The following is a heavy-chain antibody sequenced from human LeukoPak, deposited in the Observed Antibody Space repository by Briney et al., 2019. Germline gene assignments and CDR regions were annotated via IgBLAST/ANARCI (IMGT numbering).Heavy chain of an antibody. CDR3: ARDGPNWYFDL. CDR1: GFTFSSYS. D-gene: IGHD3/OR15-3a*01. V-gene: IGHV3-21*01. CDR2: ISSSSSYI. Sequence: GGSLRLSCAASGFTFSSYSMNRVRQAPGKGLEWVSSISSSSSYIYYADSVKGRFTISRDNAKNSLYLQMNCLRAEDTAVYYCARDGPNWYFDLWGRGTLVTVSS. J-gene: IGHJ2*01.